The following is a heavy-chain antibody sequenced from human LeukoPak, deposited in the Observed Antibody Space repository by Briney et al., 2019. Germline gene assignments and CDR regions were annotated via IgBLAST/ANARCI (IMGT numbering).Heavy chain of an antibody. CDR3: ARDPSNYSGSYPSWAFDI. Sequence: GGSLRLSCAASGFTFSSYAMSWVRQAPGKGLEWVSYISSSSSTIYYADSVKGRFTISRDNAKNSLYLQMNSLRAEDTAVYYCARDPSNYSGSYPSWAFDIWGQGTMVTVSS. CDR1: GFTFSSYA. J-gene: IGHJ3*02. D-gene: IGHD1-26*01. CDR2: ISSSSSTI. V-gene: IGHV3-48*04.